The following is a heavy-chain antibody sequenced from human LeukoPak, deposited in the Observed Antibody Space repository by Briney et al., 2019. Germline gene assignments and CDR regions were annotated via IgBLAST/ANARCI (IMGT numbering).Heavy chain of an antibody. CDR1: GFTFSSYT. Sequence: SGGSLRLSCAASGFTFSSYTMNWVRQAPGKGPEWVSSISPSGSSTYNADSLRGRFTISRDNAKDSVFLQMNSLRGEDTAVYYCVRDFLGESGAGGCWGQGTLVTVSS. CDR3: VRDFLGESGAGGC. CDR2: ISPSGSST. J-gene: IGHJ4*02. V-gene: IGHV3-21*01. D-gene: IGHD3-10*01.